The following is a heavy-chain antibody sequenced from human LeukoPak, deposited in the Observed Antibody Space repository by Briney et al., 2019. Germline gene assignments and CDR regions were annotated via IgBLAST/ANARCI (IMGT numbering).Heavy chain of an antibody. CDR1: GFTSDGYW. Sequence: GGSLRLSCAASGFTSDGYWMSWVRQAPGKGLEWVANIRQDESEKYYVDSVKGRFTISRDNPKNSLYLQMNRLRAEDTAVYYCARIHISAVGDFFDYWGRGPLVAVSS. J-gene: IGHJ4*02. CDR2: IRQDESEK. CDR3: ARIHISAVGDFFDY. V-gene: IGHV3-7*03. D-gene: IGHD6-13*01.